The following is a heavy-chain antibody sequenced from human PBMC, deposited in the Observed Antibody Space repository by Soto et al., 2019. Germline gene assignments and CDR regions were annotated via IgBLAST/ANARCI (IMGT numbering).Heavy chain of an antibody. J-gene: IGHJ3*02. CDR3: ARGRGGTYDAFDI. V-gene: IGHV4-59*01. Sequence: SETLSLTCTLSSGSTGTYFWIWIRQHPGKGLDWIGYTYYSGTTNYNPSLKSRVTIFLDTSKNQFSLRLSSVTAADTAVYYCARGRGGTYDAFDIWGQGTLVTVSS. D-gene: IGHD1-26*01. CDR1: SGSTGTYF. CDR2: TYYSGTT.